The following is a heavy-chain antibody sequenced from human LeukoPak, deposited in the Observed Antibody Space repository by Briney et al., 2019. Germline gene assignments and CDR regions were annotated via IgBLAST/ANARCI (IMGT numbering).Heavy chain of an antibody. CDR2: INSDGSST. V-gene: IGHV3-74*01. D-gene: IGHD6-13*01. CDR3: ARVGYSSSWYVREYYYYMDV. CDR1: GFTFSSYW. Sequence: PGGSLRPSCAASGFTFSSYWMHWVRQAPGKGLVWVSRINSDGSSTSYADSVKGRFTISRDNAKNTLYLQMNSLRAEDTAVYYCARVGYSSSWYVREYYYYMDVWGKGTTVTVSS. J-gene: IGHJ6*03.